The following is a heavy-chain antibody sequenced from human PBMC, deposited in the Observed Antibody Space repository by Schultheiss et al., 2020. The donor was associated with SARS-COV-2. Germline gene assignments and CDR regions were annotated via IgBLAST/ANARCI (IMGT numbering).Heavy chain of an antibody. J-gene: IGHJ4*02. CDR1: GFTFSDYY. CDR3: AREGGVIAAAGIDY. V-gene: IGHV3-11*04. D-gene: IGHD6-13*01. CDR2: ISGSGGST. Sequence: GGSLRLSCAASGFTFSDYYMSWIRQAPGKGLEWVSAISGSGGSTYYADSVKGRFTISRDNAKNSLYLQMNSLRAEDTAVYYCAREGGVIAAAGIDYWGQGTLVTVSS.